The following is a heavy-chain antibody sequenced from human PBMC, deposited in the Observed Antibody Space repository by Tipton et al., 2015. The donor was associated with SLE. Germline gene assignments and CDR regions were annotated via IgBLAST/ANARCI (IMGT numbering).Heavy chain of an antibody. Sequence: QLVQSGAEVKKPGSSVKVSCKASGDTFSSFAVGWVRQAPGQGLEWMGGTLPMFGTADYAQKFLGRVTITTDESTSTTYMELSSLRSDDTAIYYCARGDCTATSCRFDHWGQGTLVTVSS. J-gene: IGHJ4*02. CDR2: TLPMFGTA. D-gene: IGHD2-2*01. CDR3: ARGDCTATSCRFDH. V-gene: IGHV1-69*05. CDR1: GDTFSSFA.